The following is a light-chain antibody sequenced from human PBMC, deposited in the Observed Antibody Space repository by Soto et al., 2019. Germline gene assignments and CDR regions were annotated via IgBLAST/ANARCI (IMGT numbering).Light chain of an antibody. CDR3: QQRSNSPAP. CDR2: DAS. J-gene: IGKJ1*01. CDR1: QSVSSY. V-gene: IGKV3-11*01. Sequence: EIVLTQSPATLSLSPGERATLSCRASQSVSSYLAWYQQKPGQAPRLLIYDASNRATGIPARFSGSGSGTDFTLTISSLEPEDFAVYYCQQRSNSPAPLGPGTK.